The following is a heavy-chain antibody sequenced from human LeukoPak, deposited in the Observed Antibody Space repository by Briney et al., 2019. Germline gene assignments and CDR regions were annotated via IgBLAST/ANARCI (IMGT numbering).Heavy chain of an antibody. Sequence: GGSLRLSYPPSGFTFSSYSMNWVRLAGGGGLELVAFISSIRSCIYYGGTVKDRFTISRDNAKNSLYLQMNSLRAEDTAVYYCARDMAYYYDSSGYYSRWFDPWGQGTLVTVSS. CDR3: ARDMAYYYDSSGYYSRWFDP. D-gene: IGHD3-22*01. CDR1: GFTFSSYS. V-gene: IGHV3-21*01. CDR2: ISSIRSCI. J-gene: IGHJ5*02.